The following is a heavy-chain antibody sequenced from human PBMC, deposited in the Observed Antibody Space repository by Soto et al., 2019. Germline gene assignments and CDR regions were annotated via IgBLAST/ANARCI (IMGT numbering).Heavy chain of an antibody. D-gene: IGHD3-10*01. V-gene: IGHV3-30*09. Sequence: GGSLRLSCAASGFSFSRYAIHWVRQAPGKGLEWVAVISKDGSHKYYVESVKGRFAISRDNSKNILSLQMNSLRDEDTAVYYCARSRSGAVADSFDFWGQGTLVTVSS. CDR1: GFSFSRYA. J-gene: IGHJ4*02. CDR2: ISKDGSHK. CDR3: ARSRSGAVADSFDF.